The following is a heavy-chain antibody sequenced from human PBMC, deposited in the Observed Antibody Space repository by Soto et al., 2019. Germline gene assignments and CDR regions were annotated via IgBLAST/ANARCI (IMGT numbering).Heavy chain of an antibody. D-gene: IGHD2-2*01. Sequence: SETLSLTCTVSGGSISSYYWSWIRQPPGKGLEWIGYIYYSGSTNYNPSLKSRVTISVDTSKNQFSLKLSSVTAADTAVYYCARDTTGDYFDYWGQGTLVTVSS. V-gene: IGHV4-59*01. CDR1: GGSISSYY. CDR3: ARDTTGDYFDY. CDR2: IYYSGST. J-gene: IGHJ4*02.